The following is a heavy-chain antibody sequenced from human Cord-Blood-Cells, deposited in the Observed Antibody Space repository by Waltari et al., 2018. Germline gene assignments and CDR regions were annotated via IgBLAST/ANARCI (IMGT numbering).Heavy chain of an antibody. CDR2: ISGSGGST. D-gene: IGHD5-12*01. V-gene: IGHV3-23*01. J-gene: IGHJ6*02. CDR1: GFTFSSYA. CDR3: AGSGYDYYYGMDV. Sequence: EVQLLESGGGLVQPGGSLRLSCAASGFTFSSYAMSCVRQAPGKGLEWVSAISGSGGSTYYADSVKGRFTISRDNAKNSLYLQMNSLRAEDTAVYYCAGSGYDYYYGMDVWGQGTTVTVSS.